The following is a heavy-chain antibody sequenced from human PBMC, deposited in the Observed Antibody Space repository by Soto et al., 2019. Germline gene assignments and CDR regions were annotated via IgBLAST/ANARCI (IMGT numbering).Heavy chain of an antibody. J-gene: IGHJ6*02. V-gene: IGHV3-33*01. CDR1: GFTFSSYG. Sequence: GGSLRLSCAASGFTFSSYGMHWVRQAPGKGLEWVAVIWYDGSNKYYADSVKGRFTTSRDNSKNTLYLQMNSLRAEDTAVYYCASGTGYSSSWYLSGYYGMDVWGQGTTVTVSS. D-gene: IGHD6-13*01. CDR3: ASGTGYSSSWYLSGYYGMDV. CDR2: IWYDGSNK.